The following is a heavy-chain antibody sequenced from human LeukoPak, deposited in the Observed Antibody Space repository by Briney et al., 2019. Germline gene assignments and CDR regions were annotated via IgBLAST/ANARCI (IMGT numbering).Heavy chain of an antibody. CDR1: GFTFSSYG. CDR3: ARGEDAAMVSGGYNWFDP. Sequence: GGSLRLSCAASGFTFSSYGMHWVRQAPGKGLEWVAFIRYDGSNKYYADSVKGRFTISRDNANNSLYLQMNSLRAEDTAVYYCARGEDAAMVSGGYNWFDPWGQGTLVTVST. J-gene: IGHJ5*02. CDR2: IRYDGSNK. V-gene: IGHV3-30*02. D-gene: IGHD5-18*01.